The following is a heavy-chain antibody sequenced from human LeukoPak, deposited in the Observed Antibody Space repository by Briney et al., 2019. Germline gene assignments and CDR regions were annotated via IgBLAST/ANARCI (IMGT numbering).Heavy chain of an antibody. Sequence: SETLSLTCSVSGGSISTYYWSWVRQPPGKGLEWIGYFYYSGSTIYNPSLKSRVTISVDTSKNQFSLKLSSVTAADTAVYYCARQGEDSSGWYFMNFDYWGQGTLVTVSS. CDR2: FYYSGST. CDR1: GGSISTYY. J-gene: IGHJ4*02. V-gene: IGHV4-59*08. D-gene: IGHD6-19*01. CDR3: ARQGEDSSGWYFMNFDY.